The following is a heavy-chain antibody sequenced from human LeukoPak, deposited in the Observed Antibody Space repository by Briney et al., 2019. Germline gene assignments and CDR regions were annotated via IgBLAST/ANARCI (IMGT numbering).Heavy chain of an antibody. CDR2: IHYSGRT. V-gene: IGHV4-59*11. Sequence: SETLSLTCSVSGGSISRHFWSWIRQPPGKGLEWIAFIHYSGRTKYNPSLQSRVTISIDTSENNFSLKLTSVTAADTAVYYCTRLLDNDSSGDPDTIDMWGRGTVVSVSS. CDR1: GGSISRHF. CDR3: TRLLDNDSSGDPDTIDM. D-gene: IGHD3-22*01. J-gene: IGHJ3*02.